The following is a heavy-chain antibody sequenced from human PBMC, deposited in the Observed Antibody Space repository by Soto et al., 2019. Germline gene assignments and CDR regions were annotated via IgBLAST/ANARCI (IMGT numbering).Heavy chain of an antibody. Sequence: TSVKVSCKASGYTFTSYDINWVRQATGQGLEWMGWMNPNSGNTGYAQKFQGRVTMTRNTSISTAYMELSSLRSEDTAVYYCARDIAVAGTGGVDPWGQGTLVTVS. CDR3: ARDIAVAGTGGVDP. CDR2: MNPNSGNT. D-gene: IGHD6-19*01. V-gene: IGHV1-8*01. J-gene: IGHJ5*02. CDR1: GYTFTSYD.